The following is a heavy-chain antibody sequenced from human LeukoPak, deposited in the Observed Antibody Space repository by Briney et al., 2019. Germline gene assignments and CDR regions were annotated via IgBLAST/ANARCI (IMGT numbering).Heavy chain of an antibody. J-gene: IGHJ4*02. D-gene: IGHD3-10*01. CDR3: AKGERLLWFGGRRCPD. CDR1: GFTFRSYS. Sequence: PGGSLRLSCAASGFTFRSYSMSWVRQAPGKGLEWVSSISSSSGNTYYAHSVKGRFTFSRDNAKNTLYLQMNSLRAEDTAVYYCAKGERLLWFGGRRCPDWGQGTRVTVSS. V-gene: IGHV3-23*01. CDR2: ISSSSGNT.